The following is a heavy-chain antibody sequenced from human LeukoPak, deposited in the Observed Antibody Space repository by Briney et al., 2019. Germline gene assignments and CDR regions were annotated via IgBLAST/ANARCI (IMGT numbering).Heavy chain of an antibody. CDR1: GFTFHDYG. D-gene: IGHD2-2*01. J-gene: IGHJ6*03. CDR3: ARISCSSTSCLYYYYMDV. V-gene: IGHV3-20*04. CDR2: INWNGGST. Sequence: GSLRLSCAASGFTFHDYGMSWVRQVPGKGLEWVSGINWNGGSTGYADSVKGRFTISRDNAKNSLYLQMSSLRAEDTALYYCARISCSSTSCLYYYYMDVWGKGTTVTVSS.